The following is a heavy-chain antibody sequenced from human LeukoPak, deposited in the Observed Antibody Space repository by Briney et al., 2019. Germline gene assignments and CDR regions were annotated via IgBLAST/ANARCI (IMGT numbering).Heavy chain of an antibody. V-gene: IGHV1-24*01. J-gene: IGHJ4*02. D-gene: IGHD2-2*03. CDR2: FDPEDGET. CDR3: ARWIFLPGGGFDY. CDR1: GYTLTELS. Sequence: ASVKVSCKVSGYTLTELSMHWVRQAPGKGLEWMGGFDPEDGETIYAQKFQGRVTMTRDTSTSTVYMELSSLRSEDTAVYYCARWIFLPGGGFDYWGQGTLVTVSS.